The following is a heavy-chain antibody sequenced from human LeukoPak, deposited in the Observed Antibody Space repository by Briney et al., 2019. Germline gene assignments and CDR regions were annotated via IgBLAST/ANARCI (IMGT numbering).Heavy chain of an antibody. V-gene: IGHV3-66*01. Sequence: GGSLRLSCAASGFTVSSNYMSWVRQAPGKGLEWVSVIYSGGTTYYADSVKGRFTISRDNSKNPRYLQMNSLRAEDTAVYYCARDRCGSTSCYIDYWGQGSLVTVSS. CDR3: ARDRCGSTSCYIDY. D-gene: IGHD2-2*02. CDR1: GFTVSSNY. J-gene: IGHJ4*02. CDR2: IYSGGTT.